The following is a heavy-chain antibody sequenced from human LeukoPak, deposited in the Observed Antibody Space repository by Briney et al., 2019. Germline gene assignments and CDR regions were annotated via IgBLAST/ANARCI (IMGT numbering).Heavy chain of an antibody. D-gene: IGHD3-22*01. J-gene: IGHJ4*02. Sequence: GGSLRLSCAASGFTFSSYSMNWVRQAPGKGLEWVSAISGSGGSTYYADSVKGRFTISRDNSKNTLHLQMNSLRAEDTAVYYCAKGWLSAPVFFPFDYWGQGTLVTVSS. CDR1: GFTFSSYS. CDR3: AKGWLSAPVFFPFDY. CDR2: ISGSGGST. V-gene: IGHV3-23*01.